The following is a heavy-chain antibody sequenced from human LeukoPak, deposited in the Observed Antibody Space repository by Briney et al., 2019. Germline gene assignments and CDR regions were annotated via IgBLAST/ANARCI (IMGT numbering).Heavy chain of an antibody. V-gene: IGHV3-53*01. D-gene: IGHD1-26*01. Sequence: GGSLRLSCAASGFTVSRNYMSWVRQAPGKGLEWVSVIYSADSAYYADSVRGRFTISRDNSKNTLYLQMNSLRANDTAVYYCAREVGGGATNYFDYWGQGTLVTVSS. CDR1: GFTVSRNY. J-gene: IGHJ4*02. CDR3: AREVGGGATNYFDY. CDR2: IYSADSA.